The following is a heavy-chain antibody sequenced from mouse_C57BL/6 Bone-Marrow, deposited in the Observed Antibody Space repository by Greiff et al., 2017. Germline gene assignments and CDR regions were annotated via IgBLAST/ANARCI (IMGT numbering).Heavy chain of an antibody. J-gene: IGHJ2*01. CDR3: ARGRLGH. CDR2: IVPANGNT. Sequence: VQLQQSVVEFVRPGASVKLSCTASGFNFKNTYMHWVKQRPEQGLEWIGRIVPANGNTKYAPKFQGKATITADTSSNKAYLQLSSLPSEDTAIYYCARGRLGHWGQGTTLTVSS. D-gene: IGHD3-3*01. V-gene: IGHV14-3*01. CDR1: GFNFKNTY.